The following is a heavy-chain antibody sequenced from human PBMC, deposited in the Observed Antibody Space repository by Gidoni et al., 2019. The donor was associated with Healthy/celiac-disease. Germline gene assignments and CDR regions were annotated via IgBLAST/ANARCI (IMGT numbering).Heavy chain of an antibody. Sequence: EVQLVESGGGLVKPGGSLSLSCAASGFTFSTAWLSCVRQAPGTGLEWVGSIKSKTDGGTTDYAAPVKGRFTISRDDSKNTLYRQMNSLKTEDTAVYYCTTEWLRYGDRIAVAATREFDYWGQGTLVTVSS. J-gene: IGHJ4*02. CDR1: GFTFSTAW. V-gene: IGHV3-15*01. CDR3: TTEWLRYGDRIAVAATREFDY. CDR2: IKSKTDGGTT. D-gene: IGHD6-19*01.